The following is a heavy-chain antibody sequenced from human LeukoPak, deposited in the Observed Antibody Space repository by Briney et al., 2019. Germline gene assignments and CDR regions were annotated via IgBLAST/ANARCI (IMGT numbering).Heavy chain of an antibody. D-gene: IGHD3-10*01. CDR3: AKEGAESFPDAFDI. Sequence: SETLSLTCTVSGGSISPYYWSWLRQPPGKGLEWIGYISYSGSTKNNPSLKSRVTISVDTSKNQFSLKLTSVTAADTAVYYCAKEGAESFPDAFDIWGQGTMITVSS. CDR2: ISYSGST. V-gene: IGHV4-59*01. CDR1: GGSISPYY. J-gene: IGHJ3*02.